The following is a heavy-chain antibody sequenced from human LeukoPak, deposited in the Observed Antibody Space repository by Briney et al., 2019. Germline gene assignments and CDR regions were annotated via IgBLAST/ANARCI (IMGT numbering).Heavy chain of an antibody. CDR3: ARDPRGPAGYDSPARDTFDY. D-gene: IGHD3-22*01. Sequence: GGSLRLSCAASGFTFTHYAMHWVRQTPGKGLEWVAVIFYDGTIQYSSDAVRGRLIVSRDNPKNTLYLQMNSLRAEDTAVYYCARDPRGPAGYDSPARDTFDYWGQGTLVTVSS. CDR2: IFYDGTIQ. J-gene: IGHJ4*02. V-gene: IGHV3-30*04. CDR1: GFTFTHYA.